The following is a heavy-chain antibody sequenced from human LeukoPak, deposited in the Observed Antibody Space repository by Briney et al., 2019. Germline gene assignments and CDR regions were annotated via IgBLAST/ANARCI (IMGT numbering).Heavy chain of an antibody. D-gene: IGHD1-26*01. J-gene: IGHJ4*02. CDR1: GGSISSYY. Sequence: SETLSLTCTVSGGSISSYYWSWIRQPPGKGLEWIGYMYYSGSTNYNPSLKSRVTISIDTSKNQFSLQLSSVTAADTAVYYCARLDNGRGAFDYWGQGTLVTVSS. CDR3: ARLDNGRGAFDY. CDR2: MYYSGST. V-gene: IGHV4-59*01.